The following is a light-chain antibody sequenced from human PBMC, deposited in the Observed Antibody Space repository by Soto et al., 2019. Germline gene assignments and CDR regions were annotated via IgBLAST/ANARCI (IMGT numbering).Light chain of an antibody. V-gene: IGKV1-17*03. CDR3: LQHSSYPWT. CDR1: QGISNY. J-gene: IGKJ1*01. Sequence: DIQMTQSPSAMSASVGDRVTITCRASQGISNYLAWFQQKPGKVPKRQIYAASNLQSGVPSRFSGSGSGTEFTLTISSLQPEDFATYYCLQHSSYPWTFGQGTKVKIK. CDR2: AAS.